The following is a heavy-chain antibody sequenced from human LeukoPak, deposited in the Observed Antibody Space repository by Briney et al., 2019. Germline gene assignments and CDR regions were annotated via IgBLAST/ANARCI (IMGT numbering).Heavy chain of an antibody. Sequence: ASVKVSCKASGYTFTSYDINWVRQATGQGLEWMGWINPNSGGTNYAQKFQGRVTMTRDTSISTAYMELSRLRSDDTAVYYCMVTADETGDAFDIWGQGTMVTVSS. CDR1: GYTFTSYD. V-gene: IGHV1-2*02. D-gene: IGHD2-21*02. CDR3: MVTADETGDAFDI. CDR2: INPNSGGT. J-gene: IGHJ3*02.